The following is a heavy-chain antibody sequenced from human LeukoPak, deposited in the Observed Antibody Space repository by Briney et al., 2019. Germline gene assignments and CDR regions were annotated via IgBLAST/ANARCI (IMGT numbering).Heavy chain of an antibody. D-gene: IGHD3-22*01. V-gene: IGHV4-39*01. CDR1: GGSISSSSYY. J-gene: IGHJ4*02. Sequence: PSETLSLTCTVSGGSISSSSYYWGWIRQPPGKGLEWIGSIYYSGSTYYNPSLKSPVTISVDTSKNQFSLKLSSVTAADTAVYYCARPGYDSSGYNYWGQGTLVTVSS. CDR3: ARPGYDSSGYNY. CDR2: IYYSGST.